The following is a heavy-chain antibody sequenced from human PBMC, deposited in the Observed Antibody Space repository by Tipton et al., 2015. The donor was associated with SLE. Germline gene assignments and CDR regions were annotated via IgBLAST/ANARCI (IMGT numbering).Heavy chain of an antibody. V-gene: IGHV4-34*01. CDR1: RGSLTGYS. CDR2: IDRDGST. J-gene: IGHJ4*02. Sequence: GLVKPSETLSLVCVVNRGSLTGYSWNWIRQFPGKGLEWIGEIDRDGSTNYNPSLKSRVTISVDTSKNQFSLKLSSVTAADTAVYYCARHGEGSSSSFDFGYWGQGTLVTVSS. CDR3: ARHGEGSSSSFDFGY. D-gene: IGHD6-6*01.